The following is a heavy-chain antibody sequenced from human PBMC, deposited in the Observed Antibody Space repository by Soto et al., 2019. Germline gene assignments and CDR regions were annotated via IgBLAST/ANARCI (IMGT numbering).Heavy chain of an antibody. J-gene: IGHJ4*02. V-gene: IGHV3-9*01. D-gene: IGHD3-10*01. CDR1: GFSFSDYC. CDR3: AKAHYYDSGSPDLDY. CDR2: ISWNSGSI. Sequence: PGGSLKLSCAASGFSFSDYCIVSFRHAPRKGLEWVSSISWNSGSIGYADSVKGRFTISRDNAKNSLYLQMNSLRAEDTALYYCAKAHYYDSGSPDLDYWGQGTLVTVSS.